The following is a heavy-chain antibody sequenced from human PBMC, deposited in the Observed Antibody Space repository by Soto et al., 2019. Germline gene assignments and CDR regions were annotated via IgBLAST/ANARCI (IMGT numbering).Heavy chain of an antibody. CDR3: ARAPSYSSSWDNWFDP. Sequence: QVQLQESGPGLVKPSQTLSLTCTVSGGSISSGDYYWSWIRQPPGKGLEWIGYIYYSGSTYYNPSLKSRVTISVDTSKNQFSLKLSSVTAADTAVYYCARAPSYSSSWDNWFDPWGQGTLVTVSS. D-gene: IGHD6-6*01. CDR1: GGSISSGDYY. J-gene: IGHJ5*02. V-gene: IGHV4-30-4*01. CDR2: IYYSGST.